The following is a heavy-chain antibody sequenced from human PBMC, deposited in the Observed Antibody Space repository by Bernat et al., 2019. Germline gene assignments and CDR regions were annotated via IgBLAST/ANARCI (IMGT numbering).Heavy chain of an antibody. CDR3: ARSEVSIAARDLFDD. CDR2: IYYSGST. Sequence: QVQLQESGPGLVKPSETLSLTCTVSGGSISSYYWSWIRQPPGTGLEWIGYIYYSGSTNYNPSLKSRVTMSVDTSKNQFSLKLSSVTAADKAVYYCARSEVSIAARDLFDDWGQGTLVTVSS. V-gene: IGHV4-59*01. CDR1: GGSISSYY. J-gene: IGHJ4*02. D-gene: IGHD6-6*01.